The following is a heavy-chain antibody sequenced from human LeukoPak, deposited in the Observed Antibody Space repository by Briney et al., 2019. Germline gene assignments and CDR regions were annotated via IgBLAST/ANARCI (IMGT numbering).Heavy chain of an antibody. Sequence: PGGSLRLSCAASGFTFSSYAMSWVRQAPGKGLEWVSAISGSGGSTYYADSVKGRFTISRDNAKNSLYLQMNSLRAEDTAVYYCARAGYSSSWYQYYFDYWGQGTLVTVSS. J-gene: IGHJ4*02. V-gene: IGHV3-23*01. CDR1: GFTFSSYA. CDR2: ISGSGGST. D-gene: IGHD6-13*01. CDR3: ARAGYSSSWYQYYFDY.